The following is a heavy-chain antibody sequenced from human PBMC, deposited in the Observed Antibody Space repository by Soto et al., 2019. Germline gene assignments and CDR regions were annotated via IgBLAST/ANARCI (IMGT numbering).Heavy chain of an antibody. CDR3: ARGPNPPGPYCSGGSCPRWFDP. D-gene: IGHD2-15*01. CDR1: GGSFSGYY. J-gene: IGHJ5*02. V-gene: IGHV4-34*01. Sequence: PSETLSLTCAVYGGSFSGYYWSWIRQPPGKGLEWIGEINHSGSTNYNPSLKSRVTISVDTSKNQFSLKLSSVTAADTAVYYCARGPNPPGPYCSGGSCPRWFDPWGQGTLVTVSS. CDR2: INHSGST.